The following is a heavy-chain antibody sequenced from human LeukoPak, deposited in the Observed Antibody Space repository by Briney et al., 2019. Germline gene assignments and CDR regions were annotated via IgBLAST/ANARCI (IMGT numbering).Heavy chain of an antibody. CDR2: ISSSSSYI. Sequence: GGSLRLSCVGPGFIFRNYWMTWVRQAPGKGLEWVSFISSSSSYIYYADSVKGRFTISRDNAKNSLYLQMNSLRAEDTAVYYCATVDTAMGGYWGQGTLVTVSS. CDR1: GFIFRNYW. V-gene: IGHV3-21*01. D-gene: IGHD5-18*01. CDR3: ATVDTAMGGY. J-gene: IGHJ4*02.